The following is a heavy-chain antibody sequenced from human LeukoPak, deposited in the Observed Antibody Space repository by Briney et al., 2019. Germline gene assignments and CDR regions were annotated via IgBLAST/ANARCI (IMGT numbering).Heavy chain of an antibody. CDR2: ISSSSSTI. V-gene: IGHV3-48*01. CDR1: GFTFSSYS. D-gene: IGHD3-10*01. J-gene: IGHJ4*02. CDR3: AKDIGSYYDY. Sequence: GGSLRLSCAASGFTFSSYSMNWVRQAPGKGLEWVSYISSSSSTIYYADSVKGRFTISRDNAKNSLYLQINSLRAEDTAVYCCAKDIGSYYDYWGQGILVTVSS.